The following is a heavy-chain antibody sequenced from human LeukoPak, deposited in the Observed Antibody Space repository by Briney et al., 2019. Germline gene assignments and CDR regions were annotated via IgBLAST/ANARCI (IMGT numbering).Heavy chain of an antibody. CDR2: INHDGSEI. CDR1: GFTFSSYW. D-gene: IGHD3/OR15-3a*01. V-gene: IGHV3-7*01. Sequence: TGGSLRLSCAASGFTFSSYWMRWVRQAPGKGLEWVAIINHDGSEIYYVGSARGRFTVSRDNSKKSVYLQMNSLRVEDTAVYYCARDDLVRDRYDYVDYWGQGTLVTVSA. CDR3: ARDDLVRDRYDYVDY. J-gene: IGHJ4*02.